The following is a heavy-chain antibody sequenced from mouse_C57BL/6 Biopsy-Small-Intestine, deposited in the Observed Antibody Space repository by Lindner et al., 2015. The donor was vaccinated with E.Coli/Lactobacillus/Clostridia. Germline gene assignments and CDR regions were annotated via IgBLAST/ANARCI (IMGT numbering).Heavy chain of an antibody. CDR2: IYPGDGDT. CDR3: AREDYGYDGTN. J-gene: IGHJ2*01. D-gene: IGHD2-2*01. Sequence: VQLQESGPELVKPGASVKISCKASGYAFSSSWMNWVKQRPGKGLEWIGQIYPGDGDTNYNGKFKGKATLTADKSSSTAYMQLSSLTSEDSAVYFCAREDYGYDGTNWGQDTTLTVSS. CDR1: GYAFSSSW. V-gene: IGHV1-80*01.